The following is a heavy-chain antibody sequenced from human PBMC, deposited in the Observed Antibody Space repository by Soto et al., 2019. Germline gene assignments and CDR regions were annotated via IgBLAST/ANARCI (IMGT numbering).Heavy chain of an antibody. Sequence: QLQLQESGPGLVKPSETLSLTCTVSGGSISSSSYYWGWIRQPPGKGLEWIGSIYYSGSTYYNPSLKSRVTISVDTSKNQFSLKLSSVTAADTAVYYCARGPDYNWEYYFDYWGQGTLVTVSS. D-gene: IGHD4-4*01. V-gene: IGHV4-39*01. CDR2: IYYSGST. J-gene: IGHJ4*02. CDR1: GGSISSSSYY. CDR3: ARGPDYNWEYYFDY.